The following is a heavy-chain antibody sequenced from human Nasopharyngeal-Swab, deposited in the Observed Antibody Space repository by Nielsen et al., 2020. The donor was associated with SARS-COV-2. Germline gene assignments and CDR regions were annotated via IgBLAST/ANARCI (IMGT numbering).Heavy chain of an antibody. CDR1: GFSFRDHA. CDR2: ISIRGVTT. Sequence: GGSLRLSCDVSGFSFRDHAMSWVRQAPGKGLEWVSGISIRGVTTYYADSVKGRFTISRDNSKNTVYLDMNSLRAEDTAVYYCANEEVPNDYWGQGTPVTVSS. CDR3: ANEEVPNDY. V-gene: IGHV3-23*01. J-gene: IGHJ4*02.